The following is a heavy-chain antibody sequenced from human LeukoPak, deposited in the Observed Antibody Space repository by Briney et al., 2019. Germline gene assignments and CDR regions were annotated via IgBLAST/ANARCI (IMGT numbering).Heavy chain of an antibody. D-gene: IGHD4-11*01. Sequence: PGGSLRLSCAASGFTFSSYSMNWVRQAPGKGLEWVSSISSSSTYIYYADSVKGRFTISRGNAKNSLYLQMNSLRAEDTAVYYCARDPYSGLFDYWGQGTLVTVSS. CDR2: ISSSSTYI. J-gene: IGHJ4*02. CDR1: GFTFSSYS. CDR3: ARDPYSGLFDY. V-gene: IGHV3-21*01.